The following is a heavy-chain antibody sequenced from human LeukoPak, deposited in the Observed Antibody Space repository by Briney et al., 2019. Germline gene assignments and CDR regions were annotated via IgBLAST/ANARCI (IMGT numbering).Heavy chain of an antibody. CDR3: ARGGSGNWNAPFDY. D-gene: IGHD1-1*01. Sequence: PGGSLRLSCAASGFTFSDYGMNWVRQAPGKGLEWVSSISSSTSSIYYADSVKGRFAISRDNAKNSLYLQMNSLRTEDTAVYYCARGGSGNWNAPFDYWGQGTLVTVSS. J-gene: IGHJ4*02. CDR1: GFTFSDYG. V-gene: IGHV3-21*01. CDR2: ISSSTSSI.